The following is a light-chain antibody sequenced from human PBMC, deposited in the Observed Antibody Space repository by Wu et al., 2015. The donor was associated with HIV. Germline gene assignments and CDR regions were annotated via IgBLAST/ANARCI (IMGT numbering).Light chain of an antibody. CDR1: QSVSSSY. CDR2: GAS. J-gene: IGKJ1*01. CDR3: QQYLRT. Sequence: EIVLTQSPGTLSLSPGERATLSCRASQSVSSSYLAWYQQKPGQAPRLLIYGASSRATGIPDRFSGSGSGTDFTLTISRLEPEDFAVYYCQQYLRTFGQGTKGRKSN. V-gene: IGKV3-20*01.